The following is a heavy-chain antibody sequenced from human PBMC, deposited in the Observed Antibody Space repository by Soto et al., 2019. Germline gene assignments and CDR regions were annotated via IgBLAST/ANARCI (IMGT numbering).Heavy chain of an antibody. D-gene: IGHD2-15*01. J-gene: IGHJ3*02. CDR3: ARVGNGFDI. V-gene: IGHV1-2*02. CDR1: GFTLSDYF. CDR2: INPNSGAT. Sequence: ASVKVSCKASGFTLSDYFIQWVRQAPGQGLEWMGWINPNSGATNYAQNLQGRVTLTGDKSISTAFMELTRLRSDDTAVYFCARVGNGFDIWGQGTMVTV.